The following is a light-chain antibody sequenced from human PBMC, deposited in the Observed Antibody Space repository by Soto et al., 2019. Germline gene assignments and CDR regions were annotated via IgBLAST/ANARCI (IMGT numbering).Light chain of an antibody. CDR2: DTS. J-gene: IGKJ2*01. V-gene: IGKV3-11*01. Sequence: EIVLTQSPATLSLSPGERATLSCRASQSVSSYLAWYQQKPGQAPRLLIYDTSSRATGIPARFSGSGSGTDFTLTISGLEPEDIAVYYCQQRSNWQYTFGLGTRLEIK. CDR1: QSVSSY. CDR3: QQRSNWQYT.